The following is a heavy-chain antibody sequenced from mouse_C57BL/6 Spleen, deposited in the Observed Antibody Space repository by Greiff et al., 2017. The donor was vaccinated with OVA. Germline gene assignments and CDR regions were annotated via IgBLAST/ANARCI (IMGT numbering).Heavy chain of an antibody. CDR2: IDPSDSET. Sequence: QVQLKQPGAELVRPGSSVKLSCKASGYTFTSYWMHWVKQRPIQGLEWIGNIDPSDSETHYNQKFKDKATLTVDKSTSTAYMQLSSLTSEDSAVYYCARDDDYGAWFAYWGQGTLVTVSA. D-gene: IGHD2-4*01. CDR1: GYTFTSYW. J-gene: IGHJ3*01. CDR3: ARDDDYGAWFAY. V-gene: IGHV1-52*01.